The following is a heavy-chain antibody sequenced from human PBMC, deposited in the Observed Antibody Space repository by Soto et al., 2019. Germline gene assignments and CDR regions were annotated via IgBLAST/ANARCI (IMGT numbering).Heavy chain of an antibody. CDR1: GGSFSGYY. CDR3: ARGPRHYYDNSGYYYFGLDY. CDR2: INHSGST. V-gene: IGHV4-34*01. D-gene: IGHD3-22*01. J-gene: IGHJ4*02. Sequence: SETLSLTCAVYGGSFSGYYWSWIRQPPGKGLEWIGEINHSGSTNYNPSLKSRVTISVDTSKNQFSLKLGSVTAADTAVYYCARGPRHYYDNSGYYYFGLDYWGQGTLVTVSS.